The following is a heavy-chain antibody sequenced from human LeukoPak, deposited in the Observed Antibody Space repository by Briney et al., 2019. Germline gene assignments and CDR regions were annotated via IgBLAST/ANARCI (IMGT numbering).Heavy chain of an antibody. CDR2: ISGSGDNT. V-gene: IGHV3-23*01. CDR3: AAELYGGIFGHCCSFAY. CDR1: GFTFSSYG. Sequence: TGGSLRLSCAASGFTFSSYGMNWVRQTPGKWLEWVSSISGSGDNTFYADSVKGRFSISRDNSKNTLYLQVNGLRTEDTAVYYCAAELYGGIFGHCCSFAYWGQGTLVTVSS. J-gene: IGHJ4*02. D-gene: IGHD2-21*02.